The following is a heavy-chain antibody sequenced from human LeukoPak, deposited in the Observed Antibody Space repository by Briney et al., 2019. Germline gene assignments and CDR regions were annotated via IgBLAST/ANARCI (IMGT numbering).Heavy chain of an antibody. CDR1: GGSISSSSYY. CDR2: IYYSGST. V-gene: IGHV4-39*07. J-gene: IGHJ4*02. CDR3: ARERSVRAAPLDY. Sequence: NPSETLSLTCTVSGGSISSSSYYWGWIRQPPGKGLEWIGSIYYSGSTYYNPSLKSRVTISVDTSKNQFSLKLSSVTAADTAVYYCARERSVRAAPLDYWGQGTLVTVSS. D-gene: IGHD6-25*01.